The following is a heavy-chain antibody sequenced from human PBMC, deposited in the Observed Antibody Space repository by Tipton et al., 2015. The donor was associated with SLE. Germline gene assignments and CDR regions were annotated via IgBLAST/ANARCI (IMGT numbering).Heavy chain of an antibody. V-gene: IGHV4-59*07. J-gene: IGHJ6*03. Sequence: TLSLTCTVSGGSISSYYWSWIRQPPGKGLEWIGYIYYSGSTNYNPSLKSRVTISVDTSKNQFSLKLSSVTAADTAVYYCARSSSGLYYYYYYMDVWGKGTTVTVSS. CDR1: GGSISSYY. D-gene: IGHD3-22*01. CDR2: IYYSGST. CDR3: ARSSSGLYYYYYYMDV.